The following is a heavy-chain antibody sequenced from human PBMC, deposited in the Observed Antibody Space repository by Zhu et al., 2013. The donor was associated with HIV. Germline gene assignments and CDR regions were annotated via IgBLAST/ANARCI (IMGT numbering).Heavy chain of an antibody. CDR2: ISYDGSNK. Sequence: QVQLVESGGGVVQPGRSLRLSCAASGFTFSSYAMHWVRQAPGKGLEWVAVISYDGSNKYYADSVKGRFTISRDNSKNTLYLQMNSLRAEDTAVYYCARALYGGHGVYDPWGQGTLVTVSS. D-gene: IGHD4-17*01. J-gene: IGHJ5*02. CDR3: ARALYGGHGVYDP. V-gene: IGHV3-30-3*01. CDR1: GFTFSSYA.